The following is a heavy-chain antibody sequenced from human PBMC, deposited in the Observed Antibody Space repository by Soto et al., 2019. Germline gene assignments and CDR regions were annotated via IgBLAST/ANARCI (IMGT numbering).Heavy chain of an antibody. CDR3: AKEVAVAGDIDY. D-gene: IGHD6-19*01. V-gene: IGHV3-30*18. Sequence: PGGSLRLSCVASGFTFSSYGIHWVRQAPGKGLEWVGVISSDGETKYYADSVKGRFTISRDNSKNTLYLQMDSLRPEDTAVYYYAKEVAVAGDIDYWGHGTLVTLSS. CDR1: GFTFSSYG. J-gene: IGHJ4*01. CDR2: ISSDGETK.